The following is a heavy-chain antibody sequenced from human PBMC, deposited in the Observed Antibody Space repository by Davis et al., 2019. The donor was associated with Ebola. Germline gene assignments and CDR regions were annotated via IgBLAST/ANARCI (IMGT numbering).Heavy chain of an antibody. CDR2: INHSGST. CDR1: GGSFSGYY. Sequence: SETLSLTCAVYGGSFSGYYWSWIRQPPGKWLEWIGEINHSGSTNYNPSLKSRVTISVDTSKNQFSLKLSSVTAADTAVYYCARRAPYSYGYRWFDPWGQGTLVTVSS. J-gene: IGHJ5*02. CDR3: ARRAPYSYGYRWFDP. V-gene: IGHV4-34*01. D-gene: IGHD5-18*01.